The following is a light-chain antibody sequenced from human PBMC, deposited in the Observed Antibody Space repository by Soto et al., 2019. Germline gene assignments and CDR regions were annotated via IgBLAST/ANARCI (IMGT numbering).Light chain of an antibody. J-gene: IGKJ2*01. Sequence: EIVLTQSPGTLSLSPGERATLSCRASQSVRSSYLAWFQQKPGRAPRLLIYGASSRATGIPDRFSGSESGTDFTLTISRLEPEDCAVYYCQQYGSTPKTLGQGTKLEIK. CDR2: GAS. CDR3: QQYGSTPKT. CDR1: QSVRSSY. V-gene: IGKV3-20*01.